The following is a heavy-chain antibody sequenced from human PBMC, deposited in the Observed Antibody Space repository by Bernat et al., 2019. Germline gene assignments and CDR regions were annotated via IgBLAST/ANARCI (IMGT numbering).Heavy chain of an antibody. J-gene: IGHJ4*02. CDR1: GFTFSSYG. D-gene: IGHD6-13*01. CDR2: ISYDGSNK. CDR3: AKGGTGIAAAHFDY. Sequence: QVQLVESGGGVVQPGRSLRLSCAASGFTFSSYGMHWVRQAPGKGLEWVAVISYDGSNKYYADSVKGRFTISRDNSKNTLYLQMNSLRAEDTAVYYCAKGGTGIAAAHFDYWGQGTLVTVSS. V-gene: IGHV3-30*18.